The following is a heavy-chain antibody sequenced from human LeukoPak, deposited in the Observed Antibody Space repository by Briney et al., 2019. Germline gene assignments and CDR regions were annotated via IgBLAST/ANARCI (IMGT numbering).Heavy chain of an antibody. J-gene: IGHJ4*02. CDR1: GYTFTGYY. CDR3: ARGYRTGDMTIFAY. CDR2: INPNSGGT. V-gene: IGHV1-2*02. Sequence: VSVKVSCKTSGYTFTGYYMQWVRQAPGQGLEWMGWINPNSGGTDYAQKFQGRVTMTRDTSISTAYMELSRLRSDDTAMYYCARGYRTGDMTIFAYWGQGTLVTVSS. D-gene: IGHD2-15*01.